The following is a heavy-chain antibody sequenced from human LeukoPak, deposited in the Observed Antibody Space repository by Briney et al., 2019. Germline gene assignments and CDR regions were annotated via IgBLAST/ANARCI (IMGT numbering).Heavy chain of an antibody. J-gene: IGHJ4*02. CDR1: GFTFNPYT. D-gene: IGHD1-14*01. CDR2: ISTSGSYI. V-gene: IGHV3-21*01. CDR3: AREGGRRDFDY. Sequence: PGGSLRLSCAASGFTFNPYTMNWVRQAPGKGLEWVSSISTSGSYIYYADSVKGRFTISRDNAKNSLYLQMNSLRAEDTAVYYCAREGGRRDFDYWGQGTLATVSS.